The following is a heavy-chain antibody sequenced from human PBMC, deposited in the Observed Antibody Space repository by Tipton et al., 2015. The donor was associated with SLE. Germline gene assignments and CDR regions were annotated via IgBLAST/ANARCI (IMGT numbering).Heavy chain of an antibody. J-gene: IGHJ3*02. D-gene: IGHD4-17*01. CDR3: ARGDYVERALDI. CDR1: GGSFSGYS. V-gene: IGHV4-34*01. CDR2: INHSGST. Sequence: TLSLTCAVSGGSFSGYSWSWIRRPPGKGLEWIGKINHSGSTNYNSSLKSRVTISVDTSKNQISLKVSSVTAADTAVYYCARGDYVERALDIWGQGTMVTVSS.